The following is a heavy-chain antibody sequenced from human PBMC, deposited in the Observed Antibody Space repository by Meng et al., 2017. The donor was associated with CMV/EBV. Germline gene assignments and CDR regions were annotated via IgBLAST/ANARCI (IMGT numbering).Heavy chain of an antibody. D-gene: IGHD2-2*01. V-gene: IGHV3-48*04. CDR3: ARDRYCSSTSCYEYYYYYGMDV. CDR2: ISSSSTI. J-gene: IGHJ6*02. CDR1: GFTFSSYS. Sequence: GGSLRLSCAASGFTFSSYSMNWVRQAPGKGLEWVSYISSSSTIYYADSVKGRFTISRDNAKNSLYLQMNSLRAEDTAVYYCARDRYCSSTSCYEYYYYYGMDVWGQGTTVTVSS.